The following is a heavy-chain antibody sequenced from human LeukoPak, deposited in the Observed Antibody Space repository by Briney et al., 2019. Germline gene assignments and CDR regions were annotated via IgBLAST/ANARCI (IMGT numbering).Heavy chain of an antibody. CDR3: AKGAYDYIEMGYFDS. Sequence: GGSLRLSCAASGFTSTNYAMNWVRQAPGKGLEWVSVLIGSSGSTDYADSVKGRFTISRDKSKNTLFLQMNSLRAEDTAIYFCAKGAYDYIEMGYFDSWAREPWSPSPQ. V-gene: IGHV3-23*01. J-gene: IGHJ4*02. CDR2: LIGSSGST. D-gene: IGHD5-12*01. CDR1: GFTSTNYA.